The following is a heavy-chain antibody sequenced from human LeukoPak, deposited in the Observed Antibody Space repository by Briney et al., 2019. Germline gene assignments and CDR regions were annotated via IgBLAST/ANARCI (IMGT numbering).Heavy chain of an antibody. Sequence: SQTLSLTCAISGDSVSSNLVTWSWIRQSPSRGLEWLGRTYYRSKWSNDYAVSVKSRITIKPDTSKNQFSLQLNSVTPEDTAVYHCVRVLSGIFYDWGQGTLLTVSS. D-gene: IGHD1-26*01. CDR3: VRVLSGIFYD. CDR1: GDSVSSNLVT. J-gene: IGHJ4*02. V-gene: IGHV6-1*01. CDR2: TYYRSKWSN.